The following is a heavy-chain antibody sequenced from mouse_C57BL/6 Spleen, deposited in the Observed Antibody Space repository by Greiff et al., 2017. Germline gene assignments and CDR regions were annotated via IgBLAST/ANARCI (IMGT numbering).Heavy chain of an antibody. J-gene: IGHJ3*01. Sequence: QVQLQQSGAELVKPGASVQISCKASGYAFSSYWMNWVKQRPGKGLEGIGQIYPGDGGTNYNGKFKGKATLTADKSSSTADMQLSSLTSEDSAVYFCARTVSSYDWCAYWGQGTLVTVSA. V-gene: IGHV1-80*01. CDR2: IYPGDGGT. CDR1: GYAFSSYW. D-gene: IGHD1-1*01. CDR3: ARTVSSYDWCAY.